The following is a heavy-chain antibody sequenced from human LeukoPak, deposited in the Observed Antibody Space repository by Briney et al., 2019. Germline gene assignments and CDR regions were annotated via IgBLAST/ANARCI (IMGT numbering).Heavy chain of an antibody. CDR1: GFTFGSCW. V-gene: IGHV3-23*01. CDR2: ISDSGGST. D-gene: IGHD4-11*01. Sequence: PGGSLRLSCAASGFTFGSCWMNWVRQAPGKGLEWVSGISDSGGSTYYADSVKGRFTISRGNSKNTLYLQMNSLRAEDTAVYYCAKQDYSSYPPYYGMDVWGQGTTVTVSS. CDR3: AKQDYSSYPPYYGMDV. J-gene: IGHJ6*02.